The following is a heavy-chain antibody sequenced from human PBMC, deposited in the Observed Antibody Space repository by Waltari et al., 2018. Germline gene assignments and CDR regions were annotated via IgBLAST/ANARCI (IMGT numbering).Heavy chain of an antibody. J-gene: IGHJ4*02. D-gene: IGHD6-13*01. V-gene: IGHV3-43*01. CDR3: AKDHGVSSHFDY. CDR1: GFTFDDYT. Sequence: EVQLVESGGVVVQPGGSLRLSCAASGFTFDDYTMHWVRQAPGKGLEWVSLISWDGGSTYYADSVKVRFTISRDNSKNSLYLQMNSLRTEDTALYYCAKDHGVSSHFDYWGQGTLVIVSS. CDR2: ISWDGGST.